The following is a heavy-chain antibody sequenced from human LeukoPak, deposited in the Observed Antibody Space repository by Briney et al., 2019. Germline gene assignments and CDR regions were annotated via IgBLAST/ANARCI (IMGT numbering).Heavy chain of an antibody. CDR1: GYTFTSYG. Sequence: GASVKVSCKASGYTFTSYGISWVRQAPGQGLEWMGWISAYNGNTNYAQKLQGRVTMTTDTSTSTAYMELRSLRSDDTAVYYCARNRDYDFWSGYLHYYYYYMDVWGKGTTVTVSS. CDR2: ISAYNGNT. J-gene: IGHJ6*03. CDR3: ARNRDYDFWSGYLHYYYYYMDV. D-gene: IGHD3-3*01. V-gene: IGHV1-18*01.